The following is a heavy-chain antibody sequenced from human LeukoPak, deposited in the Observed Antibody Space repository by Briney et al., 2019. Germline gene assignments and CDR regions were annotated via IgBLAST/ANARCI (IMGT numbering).Heavy chain of an antibody. CDR1: GYTFTSYY. D-gene: IGHD1-26*01. CDR2: INPSGGTT. V-gene: IGHV1-46*01. J-gene: IGHJ4*02. Sequence: ASVKVSCKASGYTFTSYYIHWVRQAPGQGLEWMGIINPSGGTTRYAQKFQGRVTMTRDMSTSTVYMDLSSLRSEDTAVYYCARDYSGGSPWDYWGQGTLVTVSS. CDR3: ARDYSGGSPWDY.